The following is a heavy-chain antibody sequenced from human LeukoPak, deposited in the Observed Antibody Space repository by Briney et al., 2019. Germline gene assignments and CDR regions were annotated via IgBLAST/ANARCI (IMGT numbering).Heavy chain of an antibody. CDR2: IKEDGSEK. V-gene: IGHV3-7*03. CDR1: AFTFSSYW. CDR3: TSRLVGVPAAMQVDY. J-gene: IGHJ4*02. D-gene: IGHD2-2*01. Sequence: GGSLRLSCAASAFTFSSYWMSWVRQAPGKGLEWVANIKEDGSEKYYVDSVKGRFTISRDNGKKSVYLQMNSLKTEDTAVYYCTSRLVGVPAAMQVDYWGQGTLVTVSS.